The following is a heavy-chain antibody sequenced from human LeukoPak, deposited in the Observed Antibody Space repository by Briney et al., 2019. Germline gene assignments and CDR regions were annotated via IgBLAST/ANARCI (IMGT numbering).Heavy chain of an antibody. J-gene: IGHJ4*02. CDR1: GLTFSKAW. V-gene: IGHV3-15*01. Sequence: GGSLRLSCAASGLTFSKAWMSWVRPAPGKGLEWVGRIKSKIDGGTIEYAAPVKGRFTISRDDSKNTQYLQMNSLKTEDTAVYYCTTDGYCSGGNCYSFDYWGQGTLVTVSA. CDR3: TTDGYCSGGNCYSFDY. CDR2: IKSKIDGGTI. D-gene: IGHD2-15*01.